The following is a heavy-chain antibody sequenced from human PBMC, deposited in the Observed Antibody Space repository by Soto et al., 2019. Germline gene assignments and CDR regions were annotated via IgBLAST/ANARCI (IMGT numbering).Heavy chain of an antibody. V-gene: IGHV3-21*01. CDR1: GFTFSSYS. CDR3: ARDSNNRQRGMDV. J-gene: IGHJ6*02. Sequence: VSLRLSCAASGFTFSSYSMNWVRQAPGKGLEWVSSISSSSSYIYYADSVKGRFTISRDNAKNSLFLQMNSLRAEDTPVYFCARDSNNRQRGMDVWGQGTTLTVS. D-gene: IGHD1-1*01. CDR2: ISSSSSYI.